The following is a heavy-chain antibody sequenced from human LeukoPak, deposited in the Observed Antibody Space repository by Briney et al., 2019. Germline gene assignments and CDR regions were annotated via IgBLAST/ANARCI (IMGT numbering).Heavy chain of an antibody. CDR3: AKVYYLGTPKVSSWYNFDY. J-gene: IGHJ4*02. V-gene: IGHV3-23*01. D-gene: IGHD6-13*01. Sequence: PGGSLRLSCAASGFTFSSYAMSWVRQAPGKGLEWVSAIGGSGGSTYYADSVKGRFTISRDNSKNTLYLQMNSLRAEDTAVYYCAKVYYLGTPKVSSWYNFDYWGQGTLVTVSS. CDR2: IGGSGGST. CDR1: GFTFSSYA.